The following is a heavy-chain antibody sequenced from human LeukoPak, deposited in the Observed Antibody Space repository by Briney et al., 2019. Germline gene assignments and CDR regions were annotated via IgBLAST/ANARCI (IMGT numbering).Heavy chain of an antibody. Sequence: GGSLRLSCAASGFTFDDYGMSWVRQVPGKGLEWVCGMNWRGGYTGYADAVKGRFTISRDNAKNTLYLQMNSLRAEDTAVYYCARPTFGGVIVPFDYWGQGTLVTVSS. D-gene: IGHD3-16*02. CDR3: ARPTFGGVIVPFDY. V-gene: IGHV3-20*04. J-gene: IGHJ4*02. CDR1: GFTFDDYG. CDR2: MNWRGGYT.